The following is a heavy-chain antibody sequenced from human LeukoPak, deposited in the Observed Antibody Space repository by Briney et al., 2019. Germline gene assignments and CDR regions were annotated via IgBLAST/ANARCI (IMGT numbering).Heavy chain of an antibody. CDR2: INPSGDFT. Sequence: GGSLRLSCTVSGFTFSSYAMSWVRQAPGKGLEWVSIINPSGDFTYYANSVTGRFSISRDNSKNTLYLQMNILSVEDTAVYYCGRGDHCSAAGCYPAHWGQGTLVTVSS. D-gene: IGHD2-15*01. CDR1: GFTFSSYA. CDR3: GRGDHCSAAGCYPAH. V-gene: IGHV3-23*01. J-gene: IGHJ4*02.